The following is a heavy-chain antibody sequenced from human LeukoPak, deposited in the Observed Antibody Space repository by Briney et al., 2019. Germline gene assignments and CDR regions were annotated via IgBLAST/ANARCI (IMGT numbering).Heavy chain of an antibody. CDR3: ARGPIDSSGYYFPFDY. V-gene: IGHV4-34*01. Sequence: PSETLSLTCAVYGGSFSGYYWSWIRQPPGKGLEWIGEINHSGSTNYNPSLKGRVTISVDTSKNQFSLKLSSVTAADTAVYYCARGPIDSSGYYFPFDYWGQGTLVTVSS. J-gene: IGHJ4*02. D-gene: IGHD3-22*01. CDR2: INHSGST. CDR1: GGSFSGYY.